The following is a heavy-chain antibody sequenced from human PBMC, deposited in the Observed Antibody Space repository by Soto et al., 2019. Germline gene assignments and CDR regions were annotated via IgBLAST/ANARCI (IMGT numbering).Heavy chain of an antibody. Sequence: QITLKESGPTLVQPTQTLTLTCTFSGFSLPTDRVGVGWIRQPPGKALEWLAVIYWDDTKTYRPSLKSRLTLTKDTSKNQVALTMTDMDPVDTATYYCAHAYGGRSLYWGQGTLVTVSS. CDR3: AHAYGGRSLY. CDR1: GFSLPTDRVG. V-gene: IGHV2-5*02. CDR2: IYWDDTK. D-gene: IGHD1-26*01. J-gene: IGHJ4*02.